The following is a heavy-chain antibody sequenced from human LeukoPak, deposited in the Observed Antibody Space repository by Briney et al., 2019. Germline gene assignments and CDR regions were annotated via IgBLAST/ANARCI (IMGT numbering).Heavy chain of an antibody. CDR1: GGSISSSSYY. CDR2: IYYSGST. J-gene: IGHJ4*02. V-gene: IGHV4-39*01. D-gene: IGHD4-17*01. Sequence: KPSETLSLTCTVSGGSISSSSYYWGWIRQPPGKGLEWIGSIYYSGSTYYNPSLKSRVTISVDTSKNQFSLKLSSVTAADTAVYYCAPLSDHGDYYFDYWGQGTLVTVSS. CDR3: APLSDHGDYYFDY.